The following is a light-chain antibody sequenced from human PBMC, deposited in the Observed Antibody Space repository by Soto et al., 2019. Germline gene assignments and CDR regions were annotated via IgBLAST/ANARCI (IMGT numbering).Light chain of an antibody. Sequence: DIQMTQSPSSLSASVGDRVTITCRASQSISAYLNWYQLKPGKAPKLLIYAASSLQSGVPSRFSGSGSGPDFTLTISSLQPEDFATYYCQQSYSTPVTFGQGTKLEI. J-gene: IGKJ2*01. CDR3: QQSYSTPVT. CDR2: AAS. V-gene: IGKV1-39*01. CDR1: QSISAY.